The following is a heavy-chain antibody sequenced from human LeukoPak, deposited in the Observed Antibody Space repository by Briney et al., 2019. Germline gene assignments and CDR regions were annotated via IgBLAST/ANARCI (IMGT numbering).Heavy chain of an antibody. CDR3: ARDRAVAGNWFDP. V-gene: IGHV4-39*07. CDR1: GGSISSSSYY. J-gene: IGHJ5*02. Sequence: SETLSLTCTVSGGSISSSSYYWGWIRQPPGKGLEWIGSIYYSGSTYYNPSLKSRVTISVDTSKNQFSLKLSSVTAADTAVYYCARDRAVAGNWFDPWGQGTLVTVSS. CDR2: IYYSGST. D-gene: IGHD6-19*01.